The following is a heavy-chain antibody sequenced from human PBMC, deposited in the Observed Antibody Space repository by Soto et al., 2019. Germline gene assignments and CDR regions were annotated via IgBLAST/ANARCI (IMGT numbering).Heavy chain of an antibody. CDR3: ARYLYPSSAPFDP. CDR1: GYTFTTYA. V-gene: IGHV1-3*04. Sequence: ASVKVSCKASGYTFTTYAIHWVRQAPGQSLEWMGWINTGNGDTKYSQELQARVAITRDTSASTVYMELSSLRSEDTAVYYCARYLYPSSAPFDPWGQGTLVTVSA. J-gene: IGHJ5*02. D-gene: IGHD6-6*01. CDR2: INTGNGDT.